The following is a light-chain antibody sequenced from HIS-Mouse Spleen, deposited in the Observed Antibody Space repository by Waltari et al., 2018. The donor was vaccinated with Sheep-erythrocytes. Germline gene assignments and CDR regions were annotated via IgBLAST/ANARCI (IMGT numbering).Light chain of an antibody. CDR3: QQANSFPIT. CDR1: QGISNW. J-gene: IGKJ5*01. V-gene: IGKV1-12*01. CDR2: AAS. Sequence: DIQMTQSPSSVSASVGDRVTITCRASQGISNWLAWYQQKPGKAPKLLIYAASSLHSGVPSRFSGSGSGTDFTLTISSLQPEDFATYYCQQANSFPITFGQGTRLEIK.